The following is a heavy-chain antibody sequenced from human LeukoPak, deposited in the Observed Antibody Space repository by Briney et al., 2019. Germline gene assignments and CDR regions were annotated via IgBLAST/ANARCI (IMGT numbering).Heavy chain of an antibody. CDR3: ARDILSGNPDFDY. CDR2: ISYDGSNK. D-gene: IGHD3-3*02. V-gene: IGHV3-30-3*01. CDR1: GFTFRSYA. Sequence: GGSLRLSCAASGFTFRSYAMHWVRQAPGKGLEWVAVISYDGSNKYYADSVKGRFTISRDNSKNTLYLQMNSLRAEDTAVYYCARDILSGNPDFDYWGQGTLVTVSS. J-gene: IGHJ4*02.